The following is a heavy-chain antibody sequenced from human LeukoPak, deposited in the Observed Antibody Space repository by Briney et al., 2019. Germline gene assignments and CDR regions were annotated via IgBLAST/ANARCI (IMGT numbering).Heavy chain of an antibody. CDR1: GFTFSSYA. D-gene: IGHD4-23*01. V-gene: IGHV3-23*01. J-gene: IGHJ4*02. CDR2: ISGSGGST. CDR3: AKRAVGPFDY. Sequence: GGSLRLSCAASGFTFSSYAMSWVPPAPGKGLEWVSAISGSGGSTYYADSVKGRFTISRDNSKNALYLQMNSLRAEDTAVYYCAKRAVGPFDYWGQGTLVTVSS.